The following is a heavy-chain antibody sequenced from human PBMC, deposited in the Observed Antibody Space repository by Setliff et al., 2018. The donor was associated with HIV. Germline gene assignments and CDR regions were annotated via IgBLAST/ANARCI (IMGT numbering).Heavy chain of an antibody. CDR1: GFTFSSYW. V-gene: IGHV3-74*01. J-gene: IGHJ4*02. D-gene: IGHD5-18*01. CDR3: ARDLGLGNSYGRTDY. Sequence: GSLRLSCAASGFTFSSYWMHWVRQAPGKGLAWVSHINSDGSSASYADSVKGRFTIFRDNARNTLYLQMNSLKAEDTAVYYCARDLGLGNSYGRTDYWGQGTLVTV. CDR2: INSDGSSA.